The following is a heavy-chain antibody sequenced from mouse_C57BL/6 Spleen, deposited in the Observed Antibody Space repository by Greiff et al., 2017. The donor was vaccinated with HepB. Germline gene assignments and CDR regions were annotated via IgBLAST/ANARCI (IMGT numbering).Heavy chain of an antibody. Sequence: EVQVVESGPGLVKPSQSLSLTCSVTGYSITSGYYWNWIRQFPGNKLEWMGYISYDGSNNYNPSLKNRISITRDTSKNQFFLKLNSVTTEDTATYYCARGTTTVVAHFDYWGQGTTLTVSS. CDR2: ISYDGSN. D-gene: IGHD1-1*01. CDR1: GYSITSGYY. CDR3: ARGTTTVVAHFDY. J-gene: IGHJ2*01. V-gene: IGHV3-6*01.